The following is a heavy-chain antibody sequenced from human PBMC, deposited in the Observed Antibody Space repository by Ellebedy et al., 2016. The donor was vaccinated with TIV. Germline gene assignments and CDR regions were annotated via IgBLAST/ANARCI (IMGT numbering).Heavy chain of an antibody. CDR2: ISWDGGST. CDR1: GFTFSSYA. J-gene: IGHJ4*02. CDR3: AKDIGDYVFDY. V-gene: IGHV3-43*02. D-gene: IGHD4-17*01. Sequence: GESLKISCAASGFTFSSYAMSWVRQAPGKGLEWVSLISWDGGSTYYADSVKGRFTISRDNSKNSLYLQMNSLRTEDTALYYCAKDIGDYVFDYWGQGTLVTVSS.